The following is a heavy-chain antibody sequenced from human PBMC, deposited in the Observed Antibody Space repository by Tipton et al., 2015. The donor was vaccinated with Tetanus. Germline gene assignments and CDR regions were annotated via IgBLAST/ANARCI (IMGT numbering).Heavy chain of an antibody. D-gene: IGHD2-15*01. CDR3: ASGGSLDY. J-gene: IGHJ4*02. V-gene: IGHV3-21*01. CDR2: ISSTSTYI. CDR1: GFTLSRFG. Sequence: SLRLSCEVSGFTLSRFGMNWVRQAPGKGLEWISSISSTSTYIYYANSVKGRFTISRDNAKNSLFLQMNSLRAEDTAIYYCASGGSLDYWGQGTLVTVS.